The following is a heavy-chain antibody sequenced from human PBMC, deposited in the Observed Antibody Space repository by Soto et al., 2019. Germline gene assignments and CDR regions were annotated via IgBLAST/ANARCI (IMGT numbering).Heavy chain of an antibody. CDR3: ASGVDTAKAGY. CDR2: IYPGGNT. D-gene: IGHD5-18*01. J-gene: IGHJ4*02. V-gene: IGHV3-53*01. CDR1: GFTVSSHH. Sequence: VQLVESGGGLIQPGGSLRLSCAASGFTVSSHHMTWVRQAPGRGPEWVSTIYPGGNTYYEDSVKGRFTISRDTSKNRLYLQMNSLRAEDTAVYYCASGVDTAKAGYWGQGTQVTVSS.